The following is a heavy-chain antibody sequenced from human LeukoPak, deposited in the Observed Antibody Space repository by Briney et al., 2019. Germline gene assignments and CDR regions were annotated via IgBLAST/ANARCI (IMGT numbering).Heavy chain of an antibody. D-gene: IGHD6-13*01. CDR3: ARTIAAAGSLGY. CDR1: GFTFSSYW. V-gene: IGHV3-23*01. CDR2: ISGSGGST. J-gene: IGHJ4*02. Sequence: PGGSLRLSRAASGFTFSSYWMSWVRQAPGKGLEWVSTISGSGGSTYYADSVKGRFTISRDNSKNTLYLQMNSLRAEDTAVYYCARTIAAAGSLGYWGQGTLVTVSS.